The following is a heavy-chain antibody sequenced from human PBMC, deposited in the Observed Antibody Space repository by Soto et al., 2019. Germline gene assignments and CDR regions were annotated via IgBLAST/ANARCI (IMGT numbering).Heavy chain of an antibody. Sequence: EVQLVESGGGLVQPGGSLRLSCAASGFTFSSYWMHWVRQAPGKGVVWVSRINSDGSTTSYADSVKGRFTISRDNAKNTLYLQMNSLRAEDTAVYYCARVRNGDWYFDYWGQGTLVTISS. CDR3: ARVRNGDWYFDY. CDR2: INSDGSTT. CDR1: GFTFSSYW. D-gene: IGHD4-17*01. J-gene: IGHJ4*02. V-gene: IGHV3-74*01.